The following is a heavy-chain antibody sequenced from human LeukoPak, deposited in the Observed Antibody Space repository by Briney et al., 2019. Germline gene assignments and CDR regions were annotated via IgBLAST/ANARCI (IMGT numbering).Heavy chain of an antibody. CDR1: GVSISNYY. V-gene: IGHV4-59*01. CDR2: IYYSGST. CDR3: ARNTHDYGDSRFDY. Sequence: SETLSLTCTASGVSISNYYWTWIRQPPGKGLEWIGYIYYSGSTNYNPSLKRRGTISVEASKNQFSRTLSSVTAADTAVYYCARNTHDYGDSRFDYWGQGTLVTVSS. D-gene: IGHD4-17*01. J-gene: IGHJ4*02.